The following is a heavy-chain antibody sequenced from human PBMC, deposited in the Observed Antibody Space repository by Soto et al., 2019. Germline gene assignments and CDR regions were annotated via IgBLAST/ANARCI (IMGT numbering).Heavy chain of an antibody. V-gene: IGHV1-69*12. J-gene: IGHJ3*02. D-gene: IGHD2-15*01. CDR3: ARDGDCSGGSCYSNDAFDI. CDR2: IIPIFGTA. Sequence: QVQLVQSGAEVKKPGSSVKVSCKASGGTFSSYAISWVRQAPGQGLEWMGGIIPIFGTANYAQKFQGRVTITAYESTSTAYMELSSLRSEDTAVYYCARDGDCSGGSCYSNDAFDIWGQGTMVTVSS. CDR1: GGTFSSYA.